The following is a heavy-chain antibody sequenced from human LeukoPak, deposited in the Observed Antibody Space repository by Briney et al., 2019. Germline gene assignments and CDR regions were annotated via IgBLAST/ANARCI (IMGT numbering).Heavy chain of an antibody. CDR1: GYTFTGYY. V-gene: IGHV1-2*06. Sequence: ASVKVSCKASGYTFTGYYMHWVRQAPGQGLEWVGRINPNSGGTNYAQKFQGRVTMTRDTSISTAYMELSRLRSDDTAAYYCARGVVLATIPTYNWGQGTLVTVSS. D-gene: IGHD5-12*01. CDR2: INPNSGGT. CDR3: ARGVVLATIPTYN. J-gene: IGHJ4*02.